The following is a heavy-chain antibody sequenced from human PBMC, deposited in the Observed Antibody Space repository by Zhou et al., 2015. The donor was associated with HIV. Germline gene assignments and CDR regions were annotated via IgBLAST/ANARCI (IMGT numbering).Heavy chain of an antibody. CDR3: ARDRVHIVVVTAIHDAFDI. J-gene: IGHJ3*02. D-gene: IGHD2-21*02. CDR1: GGTFSGSD. Sequence: LVQSGTEVKKPGSSVKVSCKASGGTFSGSDISWVRQAPGQGLEWMGAITPIFGTANYAQKFQGRVTITADESTSTAYMELSSLRSEDTAVYYCARDRVHIVVVTAIHDAFDIWGQGTMVTVSS. V-gene: IGHV1-69*01. CDR2: ITPIFGTA.